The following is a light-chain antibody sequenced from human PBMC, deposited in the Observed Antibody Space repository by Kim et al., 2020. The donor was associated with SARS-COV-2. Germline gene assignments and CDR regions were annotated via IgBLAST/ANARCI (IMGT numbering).Light chain of an antibody. J-gene: IGLJ1*01. Sequence: SGTSSANGGNSVTCSRQPPRPATTPHIYSNNQQRSGLPDLFSGSKTGTSAALAISGLQSEDEADYYCAAWDDSLNGYVFGTGTKVTVL. CDR1: SSANGGNS. V-gene: IGLV1-44*01. CDR2: SNN. CDR3: AAWDDSLNGYV.